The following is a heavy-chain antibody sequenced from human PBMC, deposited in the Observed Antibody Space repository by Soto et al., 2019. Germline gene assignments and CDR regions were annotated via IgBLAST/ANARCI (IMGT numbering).Heavy chain of an antibody. CDR2: INPSGGST. J-gene: IGHJ6*02. V-gene: IGHV1-46*01. CDR3: ARGESLHCRGGSCPWYYYYGTDV. Sequence: GASVKVSCKASGYTFTSYYMHWVRQAPGQGLEWMGIINPSGGSTSYAQKFQGRVTMTRDTSTSTVYMELSSLRSEDTAVYYCARGESLHCRGGSCPWYYYYGTDVWGQGTTVTVSS. D-gene: IGHD2-15*01. CDR1: GYTFTSYY.